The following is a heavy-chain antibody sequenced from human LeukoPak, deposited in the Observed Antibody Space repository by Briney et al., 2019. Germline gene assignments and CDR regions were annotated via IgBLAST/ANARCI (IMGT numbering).Heavy chain of an antibody. J-gene: IGHJ4*02. V-gene: IGHV4-39*01. Sequence: SETLSLTCTVSGASVSSRGYYWGWIRQPPGRGLEWIGSMYYSGSTYYNPSLKSRVSISADTSENHFFLKPSSVTAADTAAYYCARQSGSSGWYFDFWGQGTLVTVSS. CDR1: GASVSSRGYY. CDR2: MYYSGST. CDR3: ARQSGSSGWYFDF. D-gene: IGHD6-19*01.